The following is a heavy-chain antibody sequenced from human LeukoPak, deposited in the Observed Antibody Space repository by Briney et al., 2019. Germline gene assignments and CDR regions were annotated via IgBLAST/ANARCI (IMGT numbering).Heavy chain of an antibody. V-gene: IGHV4-34*01. CDR2: INHSGGT. CDR1: GGSFSGYY. J-gene: IGHJ4*02. CDR3: ARERPLRCDGYYFDY. D-gene: IGHD5-12*01. Sequence: SETLSLTCAVYGGSFSGYYWSWIRQPPGKGLEWIGEINHSGGTNYNPSLKSRVTISVDTSKNQFSLKLSSVTAADTAVYYCARERPLRCDGYYFDYWGQGTLVTVSS.